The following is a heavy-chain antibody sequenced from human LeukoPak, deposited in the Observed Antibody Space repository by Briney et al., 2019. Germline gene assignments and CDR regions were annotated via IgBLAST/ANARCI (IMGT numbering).Heavy chain of an antibody. J-gene: IGHJ3*02. Sequence: ASVKVSCKASGYTFTSYYMHWVRQAPGQGLEWMGIINPSGGSTSYAQKFQGRVTMTEDTSTDTAYMELSSLRSEDTAVYYCATERLYCSSTSCQIQRLGYAFDIWGQGTMVTVSS. CDR1: GYTFTSYY. D-gene: IGHD2-2*01. CDR2: INPSGGST. V-gene: IGHV1-46*01. CDR3: ATERLYCSSTSCQIQRLGYAFDI.